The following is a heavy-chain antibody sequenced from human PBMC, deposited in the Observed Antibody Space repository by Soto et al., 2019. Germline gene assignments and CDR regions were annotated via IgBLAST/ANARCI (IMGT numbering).Heavy chain of an antibody. CDR2: INAGNGNT. CDR1: GYTFTSYA. V-gene: IGHV1-3*01. CDR3: ARAGYPNYYYYGMDV. J-gene: IGHJ6*02. D-gene: IGHD5-18*01. Sequence: ASVKVSCKASGYTFTSYAMHWVRQAPGQRLEWMGWINAGNGNTKYSQKFQGRVTITRDTSASTAYMELSSLRSEDTAVYYCARAGYPNYYYYGMDVWGQGTTVTVSS.